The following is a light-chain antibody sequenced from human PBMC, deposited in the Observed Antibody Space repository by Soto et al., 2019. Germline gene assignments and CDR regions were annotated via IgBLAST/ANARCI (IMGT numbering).Light chain of an antibody. J-gene: IGKJ4*01. Sequence: DIQMTQSPSTLSASVGDRVTITCRASQSIVNWLASYQQKPGKAPKFLNCSASSLESGVPSRLSGSGSGTEFTLAISSLQPDAFVHYYCQAYNGYPVTFGGGTKVES. CDR3: QAYNGYPVT. V-gene: IGKV1-5*03. CDR2: SAS. CDR1: QSIVNW.